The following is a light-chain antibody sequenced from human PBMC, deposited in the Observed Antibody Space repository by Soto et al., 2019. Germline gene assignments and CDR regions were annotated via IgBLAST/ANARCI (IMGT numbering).Light chain of an antibody. CDR2: GAF. Sequence: EIMLKHSPGTLSLSQNERATLSCRASQIISSSYLAWYQQKPGQAPRLLIYGAFSRATGIPDRFSGSGSGTDFTLTINRVAPEDFAVYYCQQYVSLPITFGQGTMVDNK. J-gene: IGKJ1*01. V-gene: IGKV3-20*01. CDR3: QQYVSLPIT. CDR1: QIISSSY.